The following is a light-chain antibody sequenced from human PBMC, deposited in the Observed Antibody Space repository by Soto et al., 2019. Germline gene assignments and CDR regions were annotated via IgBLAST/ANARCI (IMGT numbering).Light chain of an antibody. V-gene: IGKV3-15*01. CDR2: GAS. Sequence: EIVLTQSPGTLSLSPVERATLSCSASQSVSSSYLAWYQQKPGQAPRLLIYGASTRATGIPAGFSGSGSGTDFTLTISSLQSEDFAVYYCQQYSNWPITFGQGTRLEIK. J-gene: IGKJ5*01. CDR1: QSVSSSY. CDR3: QQYSNWPIT.